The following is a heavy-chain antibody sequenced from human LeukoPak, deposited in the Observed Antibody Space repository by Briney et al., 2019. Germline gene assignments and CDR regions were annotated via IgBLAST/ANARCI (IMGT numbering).Heavy chain of an antibody. V-gene: IGHV4-59*01. CDR1: GGSFSGYY. CDR3: AISVAGTSHFDY. J-gene: IGHJ4*02. D-gene: IGHD6-19*01. CDR2: ISYCGST. Sequence: SETLSLTCAVSGGSFSGYYWSWIRLPPGKGLEYIGYISYCGSTNYNPSLKSRVTISVDTSKNQFSLQLSSVTAADTAVYYCAISVAGTSHFDYWGQGTLVTVSS.